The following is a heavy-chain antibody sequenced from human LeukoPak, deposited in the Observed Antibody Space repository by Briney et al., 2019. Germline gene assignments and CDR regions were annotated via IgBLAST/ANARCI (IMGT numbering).Heavy chain of an antibody. J-gene: IGHJ3*02. Sequence: PSETLSLTCSVSNYSISTDYYWGWIRQPPGKGLEWIGTMYHSGSTYYNPSLKSRVTISVDTSKNQFSLRLSSVTAADTAVYYCARLPQWLVRNAFDIWGQGTMVTVSS. V-gene: IGHV4-38-2*02. D-gene: IGHD6-19*01. CDR1: NYSISTDYY. CDR2: MYHSGST. CDR3: ARLPQWLVRNAFDI.